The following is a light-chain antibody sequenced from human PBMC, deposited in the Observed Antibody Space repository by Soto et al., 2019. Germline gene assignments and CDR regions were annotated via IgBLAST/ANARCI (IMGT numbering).Light chain of an antibody. CDR3: QQGYSFPLT. CDR1: QGISRW. V-gene: IGKV1-12*01. CDR2: STS. Sequence: DILMRQSPSSVSASVGDRVTITCRASQGISRWVAWYQQNPGKAPKLLIYSTSSLQSGVPSRFSGSGSGTDFTLTISSLQPEDFATYYCQQGYSFPLTFGGGTKVDI. J-gene: IGKJ4*01.